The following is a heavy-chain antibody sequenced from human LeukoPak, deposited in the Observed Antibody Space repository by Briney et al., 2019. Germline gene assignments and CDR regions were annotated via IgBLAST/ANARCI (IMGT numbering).Heavy chain of an antibody. CDR2: IYSGGGT. V-gene: IGHV3-66*01. CDR3: ARDHGSHYYGMDV. J-gene: IGHJ6*02. Sequence: GGSLRLSCAASGFTVSSNYMSWVRQAPGKGLEWVSVIYSGGGTYYADSVKGRFTISRDNPKNTLYLQMNSLRAEDTAVYYCARDHGSHYYGMDVWGQGTTVTVSS. CDR1: GFTVSSNY.